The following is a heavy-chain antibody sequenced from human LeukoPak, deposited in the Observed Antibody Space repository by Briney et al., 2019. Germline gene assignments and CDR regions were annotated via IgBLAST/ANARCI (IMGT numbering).Heavy chain of an antibody. V-gene: IGHV3-11*04. CDR2: ISSSGSTI. J-gene: IGHJ4*02. Sequence: GGSLRLSCAASGFTFSDYYMSWIRQAPGKGLEWVSYISSSGSTIYYADSVKGRFTISRDNAKNSLYLQMNSLRAEDTAVYYCARDSFAAGIAVAGDSFDYWGQGTLVTVSS. CDR1: GFTFSDYY. CDR3: ARDSFAAGIAVAGDSFDY. D-gene: IGHD6-19*01.